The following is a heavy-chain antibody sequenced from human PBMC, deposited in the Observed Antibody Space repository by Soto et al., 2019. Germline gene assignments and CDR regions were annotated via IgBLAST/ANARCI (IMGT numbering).Heavy chain of an antibody. CDR3: ARDLYCSSTSCPRHAFDI. V-gene: IGHV4-4*02. Sequence: KPSETLFLTCAVSGGSISSSNWWSCVRQPPGKGLEWIGEIYHSGSTNYNPSLKSRVTISVDKSKNQFSLKLSSVTAADTAVYYCARDLYCSSTSCPRHAFDIWGQGTMVTVSS. J-gene: IGHJ3*02. D-gene: IGHD2-2*01. CDR1: GGSISSSNW. CDR2: IYHSGST.